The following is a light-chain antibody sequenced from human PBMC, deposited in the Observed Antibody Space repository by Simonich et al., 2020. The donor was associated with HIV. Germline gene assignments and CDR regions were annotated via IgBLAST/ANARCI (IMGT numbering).Light chain of an antibody. J-gene: IGKJ1*01. V-gene: IGKV1-5*03. CDR3: QQYNSYSTWT. CDR1: QSISSW. CDR2: KAS. Sequence: DIQMTQSPSTLSASVGDRVTITCRASQSISSWLAWYKQKPGKAAKLLIYKASSLESGVPSRFSGSGSGTEFTLTISSLQPDDFATYYCQQYNSYSTWTFGQGTKVEIK.